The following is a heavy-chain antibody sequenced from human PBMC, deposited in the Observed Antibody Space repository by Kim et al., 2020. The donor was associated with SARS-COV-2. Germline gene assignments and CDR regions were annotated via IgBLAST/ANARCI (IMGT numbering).Heavy chain of an antibody. CDR2: IWYDGSNQ. Sequence: GGSLRLSCAASGFNFSAYGMHWVRQAPGKGLEWVAVIWYDGSNQYYADSVKGRFTISRENSKNILHLQMNRLRVEDTAVYYCARDGSTKRDWLPIDYWGQGALVTVSS. CDR1: GFNFSAYG. J-gene: IGHJ4*02. V-gene: IGHV3-33*01. D-gene: IGHD3-9*01. CDR3: ARDGSTKRDWLPIDY.